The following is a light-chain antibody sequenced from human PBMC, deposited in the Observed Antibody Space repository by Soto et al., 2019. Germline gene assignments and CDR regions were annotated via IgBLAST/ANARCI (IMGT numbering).Light chain of an antibody. CDR3: SSYTSGTTRYV. J-gene: IGLJ1*01. Sequence: QSVLTQPASVSGSPGQSVTISCTGTSSDVGGYNYVSWYQQNAGKAPKLTIYDVSNRPSGVSDRFSGSKSGNTASLTISGLQAEDEADYYGSSYTSGTTRYVFGTGTKLTVL. V-gene: IGLV2-14*03. CDR1: SSDVGGYNY. CDR2: DVS.